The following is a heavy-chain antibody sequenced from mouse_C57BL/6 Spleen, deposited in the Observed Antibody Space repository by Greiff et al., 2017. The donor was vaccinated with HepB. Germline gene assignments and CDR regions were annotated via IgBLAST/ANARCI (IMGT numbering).Heavy chain of an antibody. CDR3: ARRMEEEGDYAMDY. CDR1: GYTFTSYG. Sequence: QVQLQQSGAELARPGASVKLSCKASGYTFTSYGISWVKQRTGQGLEWIGEIYPRSGNTYYNEKFKGKATLTADKSSSTAYMELRSLTSEDSAVYFCARRMEEEGDYAMDYWGQGTSVTVSS. CDR2: IYPRSGNT. J-gene: IGHJ4*01. D-gene: IGHD2-3*01. V-gene: IGHV1-81*01.